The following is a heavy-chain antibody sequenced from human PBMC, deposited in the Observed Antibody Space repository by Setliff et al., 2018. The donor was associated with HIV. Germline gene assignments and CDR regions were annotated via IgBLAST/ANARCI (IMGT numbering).Heavy chain of an antibody. CDR2: INTDGSEK. Sequence: SGGSLRLSCAASGFTFSNSWMHWVRQAPGKGLVWVSRINTDGSEKSLVDSVMGRFTISRDNAKNSLFLQMNSLRVDDTALYYCASLAGWGQGTLVTVSS. CDR1: GFTFSNSW. V-gene: IGHV3-74*01. CDR3: ASLAG. J-gene: IGHJ4*02.